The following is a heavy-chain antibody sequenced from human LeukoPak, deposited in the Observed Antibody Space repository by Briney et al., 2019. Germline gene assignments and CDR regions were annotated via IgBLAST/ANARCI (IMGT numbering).Heavy chain of an antibody. Sequence: GGSLRLSCAASGFTFSSYGMHWVRQAPGKGLEWVAVISYDGSNKYYADSVKGRFTISRDNSKNTLYLQMNSLRAEDTAVYYCAKGKGDYYDSSGSFDYWGQGTLVTVSS. D-gene: IGHD3-22*01. CDR1: GFTFSSYG. CDR3: AKGKGDYYDSSGSFDY. V-gene: IGHV3-30*18. CDR2: ISYDGSNK. J-gene: IGHJ4*02.